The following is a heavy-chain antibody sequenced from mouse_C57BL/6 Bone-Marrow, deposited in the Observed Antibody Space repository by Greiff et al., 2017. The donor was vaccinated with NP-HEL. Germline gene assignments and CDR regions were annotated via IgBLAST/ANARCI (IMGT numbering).Heavy chain of an antibody. Sequence: VQLQQSGAELVRPGASVKLSCTASGFNIKDDYMHWVKQRPEQGLEWIGWIDPENGDTEYASKFQGKATITADTSSNTAYLQLSSLTSEDTAVYYCTTDYYGSSYSLFDYWGQGTTLTVSS. CDR3: TTDYYGSSYSLFDY. J-gene: IGHJ2*01. CDR1: GFNIKDDY. D-gene: IGHD1-1*01. CDR2: IDPENGDT. V-gene: IGHV14-4*01.